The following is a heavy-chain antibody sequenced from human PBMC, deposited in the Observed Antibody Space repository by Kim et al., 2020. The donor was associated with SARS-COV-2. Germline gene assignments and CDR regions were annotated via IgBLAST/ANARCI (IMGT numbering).Heavy chain of an antibody. J-gene: IGHJ4*02. V-gene: IGHV4-34*01. Sequence: LKSRVTIAVDTSKNHFSLKLSSVTAADTAVYYCARAFGGYSYGTTRAYDYWGQGTLVTVSS. CDR3: ARAFGGYSYGTTRAYDY. D-gene: IGHD5-18*01.